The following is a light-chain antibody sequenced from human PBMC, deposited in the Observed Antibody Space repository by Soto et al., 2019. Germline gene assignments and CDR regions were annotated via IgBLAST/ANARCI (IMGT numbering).Light chain of an antibody. CDR1: SSNIGAGYD. J-gene: IGLJ3*02. V-gene: IGLV1-40*01. CDR2: GNS. CDR3: HCYDSGLSGSV. Sequence: QSVLTQPPSVSGAPGQSVTISCTGSSSNIGAGYDVHWYQQLPGTAPKLLIYGNSNRPSGVPDRFSCSKSGTSASLAITGLQAEDEADYYCHCYDSGLSGSVFGGGTQLTVL.